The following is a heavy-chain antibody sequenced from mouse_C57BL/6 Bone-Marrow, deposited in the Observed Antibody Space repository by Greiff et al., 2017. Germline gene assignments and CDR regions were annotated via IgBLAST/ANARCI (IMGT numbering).Heavy chain of an antibody. CDR2: FHPYNDDT. D-gene: IGHD4-1*02. CDR1: GYTFTTYP. CDR3: ARINWDDAMDY. J-gene: IGHJ4*01. V-gene: IGHV1-47*01. Sequence: QVQLQQSGAELVKPGASVKMSCKASGYTFTTYPIEWMKQNHGKSLEWIGNFHPYNDDTKYNEKFKGKATLTVEKSSSTAYLGRSRLTSDDAAVYDCARINWDDAMDYWGQGTAVTVSA.